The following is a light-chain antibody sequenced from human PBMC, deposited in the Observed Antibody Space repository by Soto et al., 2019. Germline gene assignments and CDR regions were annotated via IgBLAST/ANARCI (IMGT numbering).Light chain of an antibody. CDR3: QQYGSSRT. CDR2: GAF. V-gene: IGKV3-20*01. CDR1: QTVTSTY. Sequence: EIVLTQSPGTLSLSPGERATLSCRASQTVTSTYLAWYQQKPGQAPRLLIYGAFSRATGIPDRFSGSGSVTDFTLIISRLEPEDFAVYYCQQYGSSRTFGQGTKVEIE. J-gene: IGKJ1*01.